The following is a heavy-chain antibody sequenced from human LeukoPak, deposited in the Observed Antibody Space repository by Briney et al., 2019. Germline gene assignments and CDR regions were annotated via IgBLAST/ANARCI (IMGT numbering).Heavy chain of an antibody. V-gene: IGHV4-38-2*02. Sequence: PSETLSLTCSVSGYSIRSGYQWGWIRQAPGKGLEWIGSINYSGRTYDNPSLKSRVTISVDTSKNQFSLKLSSVTAADTAVYHCARGRYYFDYWGQGTPVTVSS. CDR2: INYSGRT. CDR1: GYSIRSGYQ. CDR3: ARGRYYFDY. J-gene: IGHJ4*02.